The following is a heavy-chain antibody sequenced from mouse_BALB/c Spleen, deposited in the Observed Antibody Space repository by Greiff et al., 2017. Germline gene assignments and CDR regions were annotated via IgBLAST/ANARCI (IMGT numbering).Heavy chain of an antibody. CDR1: EYAFPSHD. J-gene: IGHJ4*01. CDR3: ARHVGNYAMDY. CDR2: INSDGGST. Sequence: EVKLVESGGGLVQPGESLKLSCASTEYAFPSHDMSWVRQTPEKRLELVAAINSDGGSTYYPDTMERRFIISRDNTKKTLYLQMSSLRSEDTALYYSARHVGNYAMDYWGQGTSVTVSS. V-gene: IGHV5-2*01.